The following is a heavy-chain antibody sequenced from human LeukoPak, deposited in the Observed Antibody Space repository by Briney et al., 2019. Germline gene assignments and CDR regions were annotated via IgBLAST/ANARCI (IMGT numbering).Heavy chain of an antibody. CDR2: IWYDGNNK. CDR3: AKGPPGMIVVVNFDY. D-gene: IGHD3-22*01. V-gene: IGHV3-33*06. CDR1: GFTFSNHG. J-gene: IGHJ4*02. Sequence: GGSLRLSCAASGFTFSNHGMHWVRQAPGKGLEWVAIIWYDGNNKYYGDSAKGRFTISRDNSKNTLYLQMNSLRAEDTAVYYCAKGPPGMIVVVNFDYWGQGTLVTVSS.